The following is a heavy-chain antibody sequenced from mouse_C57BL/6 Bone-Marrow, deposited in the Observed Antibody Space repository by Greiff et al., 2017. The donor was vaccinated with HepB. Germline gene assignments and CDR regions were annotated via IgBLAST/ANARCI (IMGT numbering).Heavy chain of an antibody. D-gene: IGHD1-1*01. V-gene: IGHV1-82*01. CDR3: ARSITTVVAEAMDY. Sequence: VQRVESGPELVKPGASVKISCKASGYAFSSSWMNWVKQRPGKGLEWIGRIYPGDGDTNYNGKFKGKATLTADKSSSTAYMQLSSLTSEDSAVYFCARSITTVVAEAMDYWGQGTSVTVSS. CDR2: IYPGDGDT. CDR1: GYAFSSSW. J-gene: IGHJ4*01.